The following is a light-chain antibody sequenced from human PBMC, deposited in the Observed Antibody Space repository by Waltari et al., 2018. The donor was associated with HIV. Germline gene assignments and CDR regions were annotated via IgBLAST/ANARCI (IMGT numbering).Light chain of an antibody. CDR1: QRVSSSY. CDR2: GTS. V-gene: IGKV3-20*01. CDR3: QQYGSSLSLT. J-gene: IGKJ1*01. Sequence: ETVLTQSPGTLSLSPGERATLSCRASQRVSSSYFAWYQQKPGQAPRLLIYGTSTRATGIPDRFSGSGSGTDFTLIINRLEPEDFAVYYCQQYGSSLSLTFGQGTKVEIK.